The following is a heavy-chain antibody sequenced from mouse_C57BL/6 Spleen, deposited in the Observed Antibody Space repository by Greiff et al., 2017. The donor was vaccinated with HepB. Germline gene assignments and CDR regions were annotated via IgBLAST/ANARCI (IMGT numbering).Heavy chain of an antibody. CDR2: IYPGDGDT. CDR1: GYAFSSYW. D-gene: IGHD1-1*01. J-gene: IGHJ4*01. CDR3: AREDYYGSSLYYAMDY. Sequence: QVQLQQSGAELVKPGASVKISCKASGYAFSSYWMNWVKQRPGKGLEWIGQIYPGDGDTNYNGKFKGKATLTADKSSSTAYMQLSSLTSEDSAVYFCAREDYYGSSLYYAMDYWGQGTSVTVSS. V-gene: IGHV1-80*01.